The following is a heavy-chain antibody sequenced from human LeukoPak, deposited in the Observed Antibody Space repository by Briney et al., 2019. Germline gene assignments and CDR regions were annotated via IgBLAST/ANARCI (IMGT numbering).Heavy chain of an antibody. CDR2: INPNSGGT. V-gene: IGHV1-2*02. J-gene: IGHJ6*03. Sequence: AASVKVSCKASGYTFTGYYMHWVRQAPGQGLEWMGWINPNSGGTNYAQKFQGRVTMTRDTSISTAYMELSRLRSDDTAVYYCARGLSWGWLAPTYYYMDVWGKGTTVTISS. CDR1: GYTFTGYY. CDR3: ARGLSWGWLAPTYYYMDV. D-gene: IGHD5-12*01.